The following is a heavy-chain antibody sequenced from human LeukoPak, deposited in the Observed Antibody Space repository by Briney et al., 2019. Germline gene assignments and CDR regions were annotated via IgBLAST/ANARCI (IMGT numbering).Heavy chain of an antibody. CDR2: IIPIFGTA. J-gene: IGHJ4*02. D-gene: IGHD3-22*01. V-gene: IGHV1-69*05. CDR1: GGTFSSYA. CDR3: AGNEYYDSSGYYGY. Sequence: SVKVSRKASGGTFSSYAISWVRQAPGQGLEWMGGIIPIFGTANYAQKFQGRVTITTDESTSTAYMELSSLRSEDTAVYYCAGNEYYDSSGYYGYWGQGTLVTVSS.